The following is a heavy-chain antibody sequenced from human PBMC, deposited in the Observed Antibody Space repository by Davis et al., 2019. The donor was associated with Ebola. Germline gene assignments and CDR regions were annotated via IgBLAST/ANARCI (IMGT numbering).Heavy chain of an antibody. J-gene: IGHJ4*02. D-gene: IGHD3-10*01. V-gene: IGHV4-39*07. CDR1: GGSISSSSYY. CDR2: IYYSGST. Sequence: SETLSLTCTVSGGSISSSSYYWGWIRQPPGKGLEWIGSIYYSGSTYYNPSLKSRVTISVDTSKNQFSLKLSSVTAADTAVYYCARDRSPPSGPFDFWGQGTLVTVSS. CDR3: ARDRSPPSGPFDF.